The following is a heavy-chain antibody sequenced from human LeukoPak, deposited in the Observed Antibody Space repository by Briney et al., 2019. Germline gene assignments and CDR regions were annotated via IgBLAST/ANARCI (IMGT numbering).Heavy chain of an antibody. CDR2: INPNSGGT. J-gene: IGHJ5*02. CDR1: GYTFTGYY. D-gene: IGHD6-19*01. CDR3: AAAVAGMGPPGFDP. Sequence: ASVKVSCKASGYTFTGYYMHSVRQAPGQGLEWMGWINPNSGGTNYAQKFQGRVTMTRDTSISTAYMELSRLRSDDTAVYYCAAAVAGMGPPGFDPWGQGTLVTVSS. V-gene: IGHV1-2*02.